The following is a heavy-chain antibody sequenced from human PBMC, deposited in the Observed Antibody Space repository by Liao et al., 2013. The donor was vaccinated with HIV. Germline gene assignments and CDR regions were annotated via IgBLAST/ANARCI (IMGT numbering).Heavy chain of an antibody. J-gene: IGHJ4*02. Sequence: QLQLQESGPGLVKPSETLSLTCTVSGGSISRSNYYWGWIRQSPGKGLEWIGHIYYSGSTYYNPSLKSRVTISVDTSNSQFSLSLRSVTAADTAIYFCARGLFSFDFWGQGILVTVSS. CDR1: GGSISRSNYY. D-gene: IGHD2/OR15-2a*01. V-gene: IGHV4-39*07. CDR3: ARGLFSFDF. CDR2: IYYSGST.